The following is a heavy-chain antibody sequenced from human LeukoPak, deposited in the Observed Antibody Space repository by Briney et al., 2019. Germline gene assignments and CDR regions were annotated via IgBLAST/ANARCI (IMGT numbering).Heavy chain of an antibody. J-gene: IGHJ4*02. V-gene: IGHV3-23*01. CDR1: GFTFSNYV. CDR3: ARRDNVVVVSASDY. CDR2: ITASGDST. D-gene: IGHD2-15*01. Sequence: GGSLRLSCAASGFTFSNYVMIWVRQAPGKGLEWVSGITASGDSTYYADSVKGRFTMSRDNSRDTVYLQMNSLRVDDTAVYYCARRDNVVVVSASDYWGQGTLVTVSS.